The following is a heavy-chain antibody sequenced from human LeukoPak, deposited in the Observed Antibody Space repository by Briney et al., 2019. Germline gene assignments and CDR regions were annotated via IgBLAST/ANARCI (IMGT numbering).Heavy chain of an antibody. CDR1: GGSFSGYY. Sequence: SETLSLTCAVYGGSFSGYYWSWIRQPPGKGLEWIGEINHSGSTNYNPSLKSRVTISVDTSKNQFSLKLSSVTAADTAVYYCARRSGSPTPFDYWGQGTLVTVSS. D-gene: IGHD1-26*01. CDR3: ARRSGSPTPFDY. V-gene: IGHV4-34*01. J-gene: IGHJ4*02. CDR2: INHSGST.